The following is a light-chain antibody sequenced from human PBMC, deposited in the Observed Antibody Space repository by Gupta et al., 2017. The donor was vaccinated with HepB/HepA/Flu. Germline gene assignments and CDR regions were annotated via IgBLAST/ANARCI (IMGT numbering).Light chain of an antibody. CDR3: SSYTSSSTVYV. J-gene: IGLJ1*01. V-gene: IGLV2-14*01. Sequence: QSALTQPASVSGSPGQSITISCTGTSSDVGGYHYVSWYQQHPGKAPKLMIYDVSNRPSGVSNRFSGSKSGNTASLTISGLQAEDEADYYCSSYTSSSTVYVFGTGTKVTVL. CDR1: SSDVGGYHY. CDR2: DVS.